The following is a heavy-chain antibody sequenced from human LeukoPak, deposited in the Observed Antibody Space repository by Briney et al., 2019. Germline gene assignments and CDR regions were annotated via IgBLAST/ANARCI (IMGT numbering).Heavy chain of an antibody. J-gene: IGHJ4*02. D-gene: IGHD3-3*01. CDR3: ARGGPAYYDFWSGYYSFDY. CDR2: INPNSGGT. V-gene: IGHV1-2*02. CDR1: GYTFTGYY. Sequence: GASVKVSCKASGYTFTGYYMHWVRQAPGQGLEWMGWINPNSGGTNYAQKFQGRVTMTRDTSISTAYMELSRLRSDDTAVYYCARGGPAYYDFWSGYYSFDYWGQGTLVTVSS.